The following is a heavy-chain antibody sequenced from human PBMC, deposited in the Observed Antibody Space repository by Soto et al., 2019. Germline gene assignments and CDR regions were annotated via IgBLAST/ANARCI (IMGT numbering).Heavy chain of an antibody. V-gene: IGHV3-33*01. Sequence: QVQLVESGGGVVKRGRSLRLSCAASGFTFSSYGMHWVRQAPGKGLEWVAVIWYDGSNKYYADSVKGRFTISRDNSKNTLYLQMNSLRAEDTAVYYCARESPGYGMDVWGQGTTVTVSS. CDR3: ARESPGYGMDV. CDR1: GFTFSSYG. J-gene: IGHJ6*02. CDR2: IWYDGSNK.